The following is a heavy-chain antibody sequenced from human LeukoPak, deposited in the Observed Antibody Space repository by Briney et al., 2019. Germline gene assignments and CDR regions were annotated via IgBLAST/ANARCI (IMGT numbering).Heavy chain of an antibody. D-gene: IGHD6-19*01. CDR2: IIPIFGTA. Sequence: SVKVSCKASGGTFSSYAISWVRQAPGQGLEWMGGIIPIFGTANYAQKFQGRVTITTDESTSTAYMELSSLRSEDTAVSYCAREYSSGWWDYWGQGTLVTVSS. V-gene: IGHV1-69*05. J-gene: IGHJ4*02. CDR3: AREYSSGWWDY. CDR1: GGTFSSYA.